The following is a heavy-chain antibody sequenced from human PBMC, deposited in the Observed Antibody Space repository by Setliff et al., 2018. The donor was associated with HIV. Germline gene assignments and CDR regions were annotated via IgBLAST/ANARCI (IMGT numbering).Heavy chain of an antibody. Sequence: SETLSLTCTVSGGSISSYYWSWIRQPPGKGLEWIGYIYTSGSTNYNPTLKSRVTISVDTSKNQFSLKLSSVTAADTAVYYCARGLSFYDPGGFDYWGQGTLVTVS. J-gene: IGHJ4*02. CDR1: GGSISSYY. CDR2: IYTSGST. CDR3: ARGLSFYDPGGFDY. D-gene: IGHD3-22*01. V-gene: IGHV4-4*09.